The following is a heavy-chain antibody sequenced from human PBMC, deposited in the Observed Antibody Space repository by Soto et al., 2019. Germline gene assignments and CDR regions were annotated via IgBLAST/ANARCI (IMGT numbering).Heavy chain of an antibody. Sequence: GGSLRLSCAASGFTFSSYAMSWVRQAPGKGLEWVSSISGGGDTIYYADSVKGRFTISRDNSKNTQYLQMNSLRAEDTAIYYCAKDRSVLRFLEPDYWGRGTLVTVSS. J-gene: IGHJ4*02. CDR3: AKDRSVLRFLEPDY. D-gene: IGHD3-3*01. V-gene: IGHV3-23*01. CDR1: GFTFSSYA. CDR2: ISGGGDTI.